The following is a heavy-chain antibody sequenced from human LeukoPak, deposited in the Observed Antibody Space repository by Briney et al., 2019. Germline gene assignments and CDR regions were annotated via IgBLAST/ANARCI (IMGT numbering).Heavy chain of an antibody. J-gene: IGHJ4*02. CDR1: GGSISSYY. Sequence: SETLSLTCTVSGGSISSYYWSWIRQPAGRGLEGIGRIYTSGSTNYNPSLKSRVTMSVDTSKNQFSLKLSSVTAADTAVYYCARDGVTTGNFDYWGQGTLVTVSS. D-gene: IGHD4-17*01. CDR3: ARDGVTTGNFDY. CDR2: IYTSGST. V-gene: IGHV4-4*07.